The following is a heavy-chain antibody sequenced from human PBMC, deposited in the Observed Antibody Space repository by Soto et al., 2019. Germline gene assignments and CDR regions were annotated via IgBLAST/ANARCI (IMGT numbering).Heavy chain of an antibody. V-gene: IGHV1-2*02. CDR2: INPNSGGT. CDR3: ARTAITMVRGVNYYYGMDV. D-gene: IGHD3-10*01. Sequence: ASVKVSCKASGYTFTGYYMHWVRQAPGQGLEWMGWINPNSGGTNYAQKFQGRVTMTRDTSISTAYMEPSRLRSDDTAVYYCARTAITMVRGVNYYYGMDVWGQGTTVTVSS. CDR1: GYTFTGYY. J-gene: IGHJ6*02.